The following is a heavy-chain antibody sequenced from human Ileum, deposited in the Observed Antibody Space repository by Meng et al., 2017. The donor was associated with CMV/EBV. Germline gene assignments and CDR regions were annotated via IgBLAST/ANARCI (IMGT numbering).Heavy chain of an antibody. Sequence: GESLKISCAASGFSFSTHAMNWVRQAPGKGLEWVSVIRHSGGSTYYADSVKGRFSISRDNAENTLYLQMTRLRAEDTALYYCAKVSDLNYGFDPLGQGTLVTVSS. CDR2: IRHSGGST. CDR3: AKVSDLNYGFDP. J-gene: IGHJ5*02. D-gene: IGHD3-16*01. CDR1: GFSFSTHA. V-gene: IGHV3-23*01.